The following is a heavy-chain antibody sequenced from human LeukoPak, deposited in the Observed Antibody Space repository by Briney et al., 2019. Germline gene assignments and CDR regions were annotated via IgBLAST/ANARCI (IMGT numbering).Heavy chain of an antibody. V-gene: IGHV3-33*01. CDR3: ARQTTRLAGFFDY. CDR2: IWYDGSNK. D-gene: IGHD4-17*01. CDR1: GFTFSSYG. J-gene: IGHJ4*02. Sequence: GGSLRLSCAASGFTFSSYGMHWVRQAPGKGLEWVAVIWYDGSNKYYADSVKGRFTISRDNSKNTLYLQMNSLRAEDTAVYYCARQTTRLAGFFDYWGQGTLVTVSS.